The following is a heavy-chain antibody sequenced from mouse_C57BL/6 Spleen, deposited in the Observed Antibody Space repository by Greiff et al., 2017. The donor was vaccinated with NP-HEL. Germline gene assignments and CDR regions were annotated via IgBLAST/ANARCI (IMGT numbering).Heavy chain of an antibody. J-gene: IGHJ2*01. CDR3: ARNYEGYFDY. V-gene: IGHV1-63*01. CDR1: GYTFTNYW. Sequence: VQLQQSGAELVRPGTSVKMSCQASGYTFTNYWIGWAKQRPGHGLEWIGDIYPGGGYTNYNEKFKGKATLTADKSSSTAYMQFSSLTSEDSAIYYCARNYEGYFDYWGQGTTLTVSS. CDR2: IYPGGGYT. D-gene: IGHD2-4*01.